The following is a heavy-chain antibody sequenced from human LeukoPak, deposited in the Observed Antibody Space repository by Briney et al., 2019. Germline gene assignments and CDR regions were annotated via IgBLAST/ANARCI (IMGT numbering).Heavy chain of an antibody. CDR2: ISYDGSNK. CDR1: GFTFSTDE. V-gene: IGHV3-30*04. D-gene: IGHD2-8*02. Sequence: GGSLRLSCAASGFTFSTDEMTWVRQATGKGLEWVAVISYDGSNKYYADSVKGRFTISRDNSKNTLYLQMNSLRAEDTAVYYCARDFSPLVYYYYYYYMDVWGKGTTVTVSS. CDR3: ARDFSPLVYYYYYYYMDV. J-gene: IGHJ6*03.